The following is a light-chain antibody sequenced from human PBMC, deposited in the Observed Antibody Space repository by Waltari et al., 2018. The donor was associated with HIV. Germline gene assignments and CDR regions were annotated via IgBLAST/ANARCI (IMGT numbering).Light chain of an antibody. Sequence: SYVLTQPPSVSVAPGTTARVPCGGYDIGSKTVHGYRQRPGQAPVLVIFDDSDRPSGIPGRFSGSNSVNTATLTISRVEAGDEADYYCQVWDSNSDHWVFGGGTKLTVL. CDR2: DDS. V-gene: IGLV3-21*01. J-gene: IGLJ3*02. CDR3: QVWDSNSDHWV. CDR1: DIGSKT.